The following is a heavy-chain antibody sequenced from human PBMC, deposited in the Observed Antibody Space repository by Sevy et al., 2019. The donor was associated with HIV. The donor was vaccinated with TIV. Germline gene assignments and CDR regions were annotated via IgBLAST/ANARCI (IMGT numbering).Heavy chain of an antibody. CDR3: ARFVGYCSGGRCSIIDF. D-gene: IGHD2-15*01. Sequence: GGSLRLSCAASGFSLSDHAVSWVRQTPGKGLEWLAVIKCNGRNQYYADSVKGRFTISKDDSKNTLYLQLNSLRAEDTAVYYCARFVGYCSGGRCSIIDFWGQGTLVTVSS. J-gene: IGHJ4*02. V-gene: IGHV3-30*04. CDR2: IKCNGRNQ. CDR1: GFSLSDHA.